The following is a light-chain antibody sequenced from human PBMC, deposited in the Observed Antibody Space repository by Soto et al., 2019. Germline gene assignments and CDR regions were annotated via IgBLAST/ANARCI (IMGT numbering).Light chain of an antibody. Sequence: QSALTQPASVSGSPGQSITISCTGTSSDVGSYNLVSWYQQHPGKAPKLMIYEGSKRPSGVSNRFSGSKSGNTASLTISGLQAEDEADYYCCSFVGLNTLLFGGGTKLTVL. CDR1: SSDVGSYNL. CDR3: CSFVGLNTLL. J-gene: IGLJ2*01. V-gene: IGLV2-23*01. CDR2: EGS.